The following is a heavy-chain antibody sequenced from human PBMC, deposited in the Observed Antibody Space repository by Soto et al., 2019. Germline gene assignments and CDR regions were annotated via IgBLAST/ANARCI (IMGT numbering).Heavy chain of an antibody. V-gene: IGHV4-30-2*01. Sequence: PSETLSLTCVVSGGSISSAASLHSGGYSWNWIRQPPGKGLEWIGNIYHTGTTLYNPSLRSRVSMSVDRSRNQFSLNLSSVTAADQAVYYFERYSSGWFFDYWGQGNLVNVS. CDR1: GGSISSAASLHSGGYS. CDR2: IYHTGTT. CDR3: ERYSSGWFFDY. D-gene: IGHD6-19*01. J-gene: IGHJ4*02.